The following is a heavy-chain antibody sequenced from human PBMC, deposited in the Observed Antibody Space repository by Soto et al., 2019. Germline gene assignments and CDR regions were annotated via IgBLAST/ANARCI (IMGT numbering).Heavy chain of an antibody. CDR1: GYSFTSFG. CDR2: ISPYNYRT. J-gene: IGHJ4*02. CDR3: AGDDIRGTEYFDY. D-gene: IGHD1-20*01. V-gene: IGHV1-18*01. Sequence: ASVKVSCKSSGYSFTSFGLSWVRQAPGQGLEWMGWISPYNYRTNFAQKFQGRVTLTTDTSTSTASMELTSLRSDDTAVYYCAGDDIRGTEYFDYWGQGTLVTVSS.